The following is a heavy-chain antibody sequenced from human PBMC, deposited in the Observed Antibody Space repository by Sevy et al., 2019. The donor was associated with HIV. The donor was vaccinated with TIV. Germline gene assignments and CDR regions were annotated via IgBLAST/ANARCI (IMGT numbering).Heavy chain of an antibody. CDR2: INPNSGGT. V-gene: IGHV1-2*02. D-gene: IGHD3-3*01. CDR3: ARVVRITIFGVVPYNWFDP. J-gene: IGHJ5*02. Sequence: ASVKVSCKASGYTFTGYYMHWVRQAPGQGLEWMGWINPNSGGTNYAQKFQGRVTMTRDTSIGTAYMELSRLRSDDTAVYYCARVVRITIFGVVPYNWFDPWGQGTLVTVSS. CDR1: GYTFTGYY.